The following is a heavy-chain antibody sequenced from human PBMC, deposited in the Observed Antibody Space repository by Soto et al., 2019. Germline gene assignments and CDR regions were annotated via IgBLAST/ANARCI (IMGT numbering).Heavy chain of an antibody. CDR3: ASHYGYYAYYMDV. Sequence: QVQLQESGPGLVKPSETLSLTCTVSGGSISSYYWSWIRQPPGKGLGWIGYIYYSGSTNYNPSLKSRVTISVATSKPQFSLNLSSVPAADTAVYDCASHYGYYAYYMDVWGKGTTVTVSS. CDR1: GGSISSYY. D-gene: IGHD4-17*01. CDR2: IYYSGST. V-gene: IGHV4-59*08. J-gene: IGHJ6*03.